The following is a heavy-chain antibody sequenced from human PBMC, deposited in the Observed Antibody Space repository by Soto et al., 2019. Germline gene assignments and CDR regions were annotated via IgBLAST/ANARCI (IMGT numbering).Heavy chain of an antibody. D-gene: IGHD1-1*01. Sequence: SGPTLVNPTQTRTLTCTFSGFSLSTSGVGVGWIRQPPGKALEWLALIYWNDDKRYSPSLKSRLTITKDTSKNQVVFTMTNMDPVDTATYYCAHRRTTGTAHLSFDYWGQGTLVTVSS. CDR1: GFSLSTSGVG. V-gene: IGHV2-5*01. CDR2: IYWNDDK. J-gene: IGHJ4*02. CDR3: AHRRTTGTAHLSFDY.